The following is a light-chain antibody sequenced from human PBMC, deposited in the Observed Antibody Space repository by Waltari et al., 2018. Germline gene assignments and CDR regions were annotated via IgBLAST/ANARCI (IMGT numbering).Light chain of an antibody. Sequence: SSELTQDPAVSVAMGQTVRITCQGDSLRSYYASWYQQRPGQAPILVIYDKNNRPSGVPDRFSGYSSHNTGSLTITGAQAEDGASYYCHSRDASGVAGSFGGGTKLTVL. CDR1: SLRSYY. CDR3: HSRDASGVAGS. V-gene: IGLV3-19*01. CDR2: DKN. J-gene: IGLJ2*01.